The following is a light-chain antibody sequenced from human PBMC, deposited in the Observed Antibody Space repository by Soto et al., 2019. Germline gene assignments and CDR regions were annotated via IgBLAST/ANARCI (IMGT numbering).Light chain of an antibody. CDR2: DAS. CDR3: QQRSNWPPRT. V-gene: IGKV3-11*01. Sequence: EIVLTQSPATLSLSPGGRATLSCRSSQSVSRYLAWYQQKPGQAPRLLIYDASNRATGIPARFSGNGSGTDFTLTISSLEPEDFGVYYCQQRSNWPPRTFGGGTKVDI. J-gene: IGKJ4*02. CDR1: QSVSRY.